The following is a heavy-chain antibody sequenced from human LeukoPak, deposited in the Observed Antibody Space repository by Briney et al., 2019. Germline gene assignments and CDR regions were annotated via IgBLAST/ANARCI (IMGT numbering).Heavy chain of an antibody. CDR2: IYYSGST. CDR1: GGSISSYY. V-gene: IGHV4-59*08. D-gene: IGHD6-13*01. CDR3: ARYGSSSWYYFDY. J-gene: IGHJ4*02. Sequence: SETLSLTCTVSGGSISSYYWSWIRQPPGKGLEWIGYIYYSGSTNYNPSLKSRVTISVDTSKNQFSLELSSVTAADTAVYYCARYGSSSWYYFDYWGQGTLVTVSS.